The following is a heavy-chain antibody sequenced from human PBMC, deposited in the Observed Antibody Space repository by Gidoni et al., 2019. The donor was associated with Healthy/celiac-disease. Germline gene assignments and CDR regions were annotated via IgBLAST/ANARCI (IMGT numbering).Heavy chain of an antibody. Sequence: QVQLVQSGAAVKKPGSSVKVSCKASGCTFSSYAISWVRQAPGQGLEWMGGIIPIFGTANYAQKFQGRVTITADESTSTAYMELSSLRSEDTAVYYCARDRVVVVPAAIGWFDPWGQGTLVTVSS. CDR2: IIPIFGTA. J-gene: IGHJ5*02. V-gene: IGHV1-69*01. CDR3: ARDRVVVVPAAIGWFDP. D-gene: IGHD2-2*01. CDR1: GCTFSSYA.